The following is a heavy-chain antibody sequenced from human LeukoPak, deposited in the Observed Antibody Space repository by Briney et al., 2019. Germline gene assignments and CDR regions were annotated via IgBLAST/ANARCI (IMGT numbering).Heavy chain of an antibody. CDR1: GFIFSSYA. J-gene: IGHJ4*02. D-gene: IGHD3-3*01. Sequence: GGSLRLSCAASGFIFSSYAMSRVRQAREKGLEWVPGSGSGGSTHYADSVKGRFSISRDNSKNTLYLQMNSLRAEDTAVYYCAKDFWSGYYPDYWGQGTLVTVSS. CDR2: SGSGGST. V-gene: IGHV3-23*01. CDR3: AKDFWSGYYPDY.